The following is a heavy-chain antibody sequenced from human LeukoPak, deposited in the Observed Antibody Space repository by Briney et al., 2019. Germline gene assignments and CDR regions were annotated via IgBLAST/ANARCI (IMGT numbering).Heavy chain of an antibody. J-gene: IGHJ4*02. Sequence: GGSLRLSCAASGFTVSSNYMSWVRQAPGKGLEWVSVIYSGGSTYYADSVKGRFTISRDNSENTLYLQMNSLRAEDTAVYYCARDPHYYGSGSYEDYWGQGTLVTVSS. D-gene: IGHD3-10*01. CDR3: ARDPHYYGSGSYEDY. V-gene: IGHV3-66*01. CDR2: IYSGGST. CDR1: GFTVSSNY.